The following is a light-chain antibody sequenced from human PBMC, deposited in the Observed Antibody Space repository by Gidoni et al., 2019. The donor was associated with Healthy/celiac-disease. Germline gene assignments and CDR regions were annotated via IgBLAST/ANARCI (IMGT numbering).Light chain of an antibody. CDR2: GNS. CDR3: QSYDRSLSGSV. CDR1: SSNIGAGYD. J-gene: IGLJ3*02. V-gene: IGLV1-40*01. Sequence: QSVLTQPLSVSGAPGQRVTISCTGSSSNIGAGYDVHWYQQLPGTAPKLLIYGNSNRPSGVPDRFSGSKSGTSASLAITGLQAEDEADYCCQSYDRSLSGSVFGGGTKLTVL.